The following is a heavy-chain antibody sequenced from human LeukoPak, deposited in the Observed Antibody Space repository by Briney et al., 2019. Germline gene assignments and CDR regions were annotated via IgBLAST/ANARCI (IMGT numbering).Heavy chain of an antibody. D-gene: IGHD3-3*01. CDR1: GFTFSSSW. V-gene: IGHV3-7*03. CDR3: ARVGTIFGVVIRYFNY. Sequence: GGSLRLSCAASGFTFSSSWMSWVRQAPGKGLEWVANINQDGSEKYYVDSVKGRFTISRDNAKNSLYLQMSSLRAEDTAVYYCARVGTIFGVVIRYFNYWGQGTLVTVSS. CDR2: INQDGSEK. J-gene: IGHJ4*02.